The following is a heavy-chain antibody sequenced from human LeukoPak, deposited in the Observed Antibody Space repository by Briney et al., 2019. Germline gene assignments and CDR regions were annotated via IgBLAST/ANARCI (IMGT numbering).Heavy chain of an antibody. CDR3: VKSDGNFRQRGAFDY. CDR2: ISSNGGST. J-gene: IGHJ4*02. CDR1: GFTFSSYA. D-gene: IGHD1-7*01. Sequence: GGSLRLSCSASGFTFSSYAMHWVRQAPGKGLEYVSAISSNGGSTYYADSVKGSFTISRDNSKNTLYLQMSSLRAEDTAVYYCVKSDGNFRQRGAFDYWGQGTLVTVSS. V-gene: IGHV3-64D*06.